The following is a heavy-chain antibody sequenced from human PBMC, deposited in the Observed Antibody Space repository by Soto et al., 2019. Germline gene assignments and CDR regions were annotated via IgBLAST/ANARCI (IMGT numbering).Heavy chain of an antibody. J-gene: IGHJ4*02. CDR2: IYSGGTT. V-gene: IGHV3-53*04. Sequence: GGSLRLSCAASGFTVYNNYMAWVRQAPGKGLEWVSLIYSGGTTFYADSVKGRFTISRHNSENTLYLQMNSLTVDVTAVYYCATAPRDSTSPYFYSWGQGTLLPVSS. D-gene: IGHD2-21*02. CDR1: GFTVYNNY. CDR3: ATAPRDSTSPYFYS.